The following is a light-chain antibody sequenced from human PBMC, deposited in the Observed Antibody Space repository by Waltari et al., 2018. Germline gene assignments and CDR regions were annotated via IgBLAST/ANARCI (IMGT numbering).Light chain of an antibody. Sequence: DIQMKKAPCALSASVGDRSAITFRASQSISSYLNWYQQKPRKAPKLLIYGASSLQSGVPSRFSGSGSGTDFTLTISSLQPEDFATYYCQQSFHTPLTFGGGTKVEIK. V-gene: IGKV1-39*01. CDR1: QSISSY. CDR3: QQSFHTPLT. J-gene: IGKJ4*01. CDR2: GAS.